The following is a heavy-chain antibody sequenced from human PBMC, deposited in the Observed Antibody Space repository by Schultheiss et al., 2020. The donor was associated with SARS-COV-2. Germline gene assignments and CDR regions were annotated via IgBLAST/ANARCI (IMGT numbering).Heavy chain of an antibody. J-gene: IGHJ6*02. D-gene: IGHD6-25*01. CDR2: MNPNSGNT. V-gene: IGHV1-8*01. CDR3: ARGVAAVGYYGMDV. CDR1: GYTFTSYD. Sequence: SVKVSCKASGYTFTSYDINWVRQATGQGLEWMGWMNPNSGNTGNAQKFQGRVTMTRNTSISTAYMELSSLRSEDTAVYYCARGVAAVGYYGMDVWGQGTTVTVSS.